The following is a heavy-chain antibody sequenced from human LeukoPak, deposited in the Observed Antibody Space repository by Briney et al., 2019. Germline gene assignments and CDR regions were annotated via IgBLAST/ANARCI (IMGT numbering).Heavy chain of an antibody. CDR2: IYYSGST. CDR1: GGSISSYY. D-gene: IGHD3-10*01. V-gene: IGHV4-59*01. Sequence: SETLSLTCTVSGGSISSYYWSWIRQPPGRGLEWIGYIYYSGSTDYNPSFQSRVSISVDTSKKQFSLKLSSVTAADTAVYYCARGAYNYGSGSYYFDYWGQGNLVIVSS. CDR3: ARGAYNYGSGSYYFDY. J-gene: IGHJ4*02.